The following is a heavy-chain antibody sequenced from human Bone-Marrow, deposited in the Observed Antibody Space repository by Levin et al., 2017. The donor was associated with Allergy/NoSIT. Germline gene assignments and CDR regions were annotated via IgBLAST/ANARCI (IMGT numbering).Heavy chain of an antibody. Sequence: SQTLSLTCTVSGTSLTGTNWWTWVRQSPNKGLEWIGEIFHTGSANYHPSLKSRVTLSIDKSRNHFSLTLASMTAADTGVYFCTKGSQQGLYALDVWGQGTTVTVSS. CDR3: TKGSQQGLYALDV. CDR2: IFHTGSA. CDR1: GTSLTGTNW. V-gene: IGHV4/OR15-8*01. D-gene: IGHD6-19*01. J-gene: IGHJ6*02.